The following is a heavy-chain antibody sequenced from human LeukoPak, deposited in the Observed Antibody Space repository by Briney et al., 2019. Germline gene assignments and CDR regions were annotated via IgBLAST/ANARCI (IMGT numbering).Heavy chain of an antibody. CDR2: ISSSDSTI. Sequence: NPGGSLRLSCAASGFTFSDYYMSWIRQAPGKGLEWVAYISSSDSTIYYADSMKGRFTISRDNAKRSLYLQMNSLRVEDTAVYYCARELAMIVVVGTFDYWGQGTRVTVSS. V-gene: IGHV3-11*01. CDR1: GFTFSDYY. CDR3: ARELAMIVVVGTFDY. D-gene: IGHD3-22*01. J-gene: IGHJ4*02.